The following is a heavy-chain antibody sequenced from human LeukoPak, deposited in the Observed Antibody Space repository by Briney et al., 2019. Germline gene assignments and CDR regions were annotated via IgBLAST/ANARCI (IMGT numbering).Heavy chain of an antibody. CDR3: ARIAAAGSYNWFDP. Sequence: GGSLRLSCAASGFTFSSYAMSWVRQAPGKGLEWDSAISGSGGSTYYADSVKGRFTISRDNSKNTLYLQMNSLRAEDTAVYYCARIAAAGSYNWFDPWGQGTLVTVSS. J-gene: IGHJ5*02. D-gene: IGHD6-13*01. CDR2: ISGSGGST. CDR1: GFTFSSYA. V-gene: IGHV3-23*01.